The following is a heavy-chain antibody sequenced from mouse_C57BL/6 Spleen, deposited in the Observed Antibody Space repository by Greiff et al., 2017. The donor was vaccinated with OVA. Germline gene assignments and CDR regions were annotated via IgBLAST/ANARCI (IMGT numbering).Heavy chain of an antibody. CDR2: IDPSDSYT. Sequence: QVQLQQPGAELVMPGASVKLSCKASGYTFTSYWMHWVKQRPGQGLEWIGEIDPSDSYTNYNQQFKGKSTLTVDKSSSTAYMQLSSLTSEDSAVYYCARPRNYDYAMDYWGQGTSVTVSS. CDR1: GYTFTSYW. D-gene: IGHD2-1*01. V-gene: IGHV1-69*01. J-gene: IGHJ4*01. CDR3: ARPRNYDYAMDY.